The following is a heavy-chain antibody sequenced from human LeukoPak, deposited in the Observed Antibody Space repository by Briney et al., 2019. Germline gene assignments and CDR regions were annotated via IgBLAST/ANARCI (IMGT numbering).Heavy chain of an antibody. D-gene: IGHD2-21*01. CDR3: ARDAILWRSSDL. J-gene: IGHJ5*02. V-gene: IGHV3-11*01. CDR2: ISDSGRTI. Sequence: PGGSLRLSCAVSGFNFNDYYMSWVRQAPGKGLEWVSYISDSGRTIYYEDSVKGRFTISRDNAKNSLYLQMSDLRAEDTAVYYCARDAILWRSSDLWGQGTLVTVSS. CDR1: GFNFNDYY.